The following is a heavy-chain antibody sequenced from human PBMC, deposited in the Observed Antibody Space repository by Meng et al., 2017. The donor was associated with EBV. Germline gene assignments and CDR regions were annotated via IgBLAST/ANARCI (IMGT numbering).Heavy chain of an antibody. V-gene: IGHV1-69*01. CDR1: GGPFRNYA. CDR3: ASESGRGYTPDY. CDR2: FLPTLGAP. D-gene: IGHD3-10*01. J-gene: IGHJ4*02. Sequence: VQLVQPAAEGKKPGSSVKVSCKTSGGPFRNYAISWVRQAPGQGLEWLGGFLPTLGAPNYAQKFHGRVSITADESTSTHYMDLSSLRSEDTAVYYCASESGRGYTPDYWGQGTLVTVSS.